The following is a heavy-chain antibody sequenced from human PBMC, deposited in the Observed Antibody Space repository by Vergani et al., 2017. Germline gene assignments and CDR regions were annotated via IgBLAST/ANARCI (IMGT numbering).Heavy chain of an antibody. J-gene: IGHJ2*01. CDR1: GTSISGSSDY. CDR3: ARVGHLVAVTGGGPSLDL. Sequence: QLQLQESGPGLLKPSETLSLTCSVSGTSISGSSDYWGWIRQPPGKGLEWIASIYYGGNSYFSPSLRSRLNISVDTSKNQFSLRLNSVTGADTAVYYCARVGHLVAVTGGGPSLDLWGRGTLVTVSS. CDR2: IYYGGNS. V-gene: IGHV4-39*01. D-gene: IGHD2-21*02.